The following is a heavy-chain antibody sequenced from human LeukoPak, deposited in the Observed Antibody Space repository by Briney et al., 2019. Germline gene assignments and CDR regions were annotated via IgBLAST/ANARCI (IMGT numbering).Heavy chain of an antibody. V-gene: IGHV3-48*03. J-gene: IGHJ4*02. CDR3: ASVVVVVAATDY. CDR2: ISSSGSTI. D-gene: IGHD2-15*01. CDR1: GFTFSSYE. Sequence: GGSLRLSCAASGFTFSSYEMNWVRQAPGKGLEWVSYISSSGSTIYYADSVKGRFTITRDNAKNSLYLQMNSLRAEDTAVYYCASVVVVVAATDYWGQGTLVTVSS.